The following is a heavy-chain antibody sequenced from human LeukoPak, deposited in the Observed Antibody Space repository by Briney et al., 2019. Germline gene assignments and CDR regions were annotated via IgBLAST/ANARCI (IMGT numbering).Heavy chain of an antibody. V-gene: IGHV4-59*01. CDR3: ARGFGSWSYYEFDY. J-gene: IGHJ4*02. Sequence: SETLSLTCTVSGGSISSYYWSWIRQPPGKGLEWIGYIYYSGSTNYNPSLKSRVTISVDTSKNQFSLKLSSVTAADTAVYYCARGFGSWSYYEFDYWGQGTLVTVSS. D-gene: IGHD3-10*01. CDR2: IYYSGST. CDR1: GGSISSYY.